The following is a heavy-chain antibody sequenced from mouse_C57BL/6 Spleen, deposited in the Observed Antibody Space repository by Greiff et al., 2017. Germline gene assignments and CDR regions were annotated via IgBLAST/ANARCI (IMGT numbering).Heavy chain of an antibody. J-gene: IGHJ4*01. CDR3: ARYRHYGSSYYAMDY. CDR2: ISDGGSYT. V-gene: IGHV5-4*01. Sequence: EVHLVESGGGLVKPGGSLKLSCAASGFTFSSYAMSWVRQTPEKRLGWVATISDGGSYTYYPDNVKGRFTISRDNAKNNLYLQMSHLKSEDTAMYYCARYRHYGSSYYAMDYWGQGTSVTVSS. CDR1: GFTFSSYA. D-gene: IGHD1-1*01.